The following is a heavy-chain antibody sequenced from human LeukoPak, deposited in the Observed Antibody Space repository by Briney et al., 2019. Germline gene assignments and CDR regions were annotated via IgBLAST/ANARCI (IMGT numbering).Heavy chain of an antibody. Sequence: QPGGSLRLSCAASGFTFSGYGMHWVRQAPGKGLEWVAFIRYDGSNKYYADSVKGRFTISRDNSKNTLYLQMNSLRAEDTAVYYCAKLISSTSCCNWWGQGTLVTVSS. J-gene: IGHJ4*02. CDR1: GFTFSGYG. D-gene: IGHD2-2*01. CDR3: AKLISSTSCCNW. V-gene: IGHV3-30*02. CDR2: IRYDGSNK.